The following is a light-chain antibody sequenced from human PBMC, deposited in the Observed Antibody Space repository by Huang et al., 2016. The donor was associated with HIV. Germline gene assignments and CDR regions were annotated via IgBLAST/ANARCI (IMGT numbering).Light chain of an antibody. CDR2: GAS. V-gene: IGKV3-15*01. Sequence: EIVMTQSPATLSVSPGERATLSCRASQNINNKLAGYQQIPGQAPRLLIYGASTRAIDLPARFSGSGSGPEYSITSSSLQYKDFELSYCQQYNSWPPLTFGGGTKLEIK. CDR3: QQYNSWPPLT. J-gene: IGKJ4*01. CDR1: QNINNK.